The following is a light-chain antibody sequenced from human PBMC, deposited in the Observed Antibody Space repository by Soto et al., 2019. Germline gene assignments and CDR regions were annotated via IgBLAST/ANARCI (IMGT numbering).Light chain of an antibody. CDR3: QQYNIDST. V-gene: IGKV1-5*03. CDR1: QSISPW. J-gene: IGKJ1*01. CDR2: KAS. Sequence: DIQMTQSPSTLSASVGDRVTITCRASQSISPWMAWYQQKPGKAPRLLIYKASNLERGVPSRFGGSGSGTEFTLTISSLQPDDFATYYCQQYNIDSTFGQGTKVEIK.